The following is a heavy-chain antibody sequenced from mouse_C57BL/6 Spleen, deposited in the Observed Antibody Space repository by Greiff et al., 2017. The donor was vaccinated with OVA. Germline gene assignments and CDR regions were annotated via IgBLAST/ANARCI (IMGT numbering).Heavy chain of an antibody. Sequence: EVKLVESGGGLVKPGGSLKLSCAASGFTFSSYAMSWVRQTPEKRLEWVATISDGGSYTYYPDHVTGRFTISRDTAKNNLYLQMSHLKSEDTAMYYCARDRSYYYFDYWGQGTTLTVSS. CDR3: ARDRSYYYFDY. CDR2: ISDGGSYT. J-gene: IGHJ2*01. D-gene: IGHD3-1*01. V-gene: IGHV5-4*01. CDR1: GFTFSSYA.